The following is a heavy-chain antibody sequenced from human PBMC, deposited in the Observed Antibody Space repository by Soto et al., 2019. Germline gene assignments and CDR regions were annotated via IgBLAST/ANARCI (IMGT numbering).Heavy chain of an antibody. CDR2: IEPSDSDT. Sequence: PGESLKISCKGSGYNFAGYWIAWVRQMPGKGLELMGIIEPSDSDTRYRPSFQGQVTISADKSISSASLQWSSLRASDTAMHYCARGGVSTRNFDYWGQGTPVTVS. CDR1: GYNFAGYW. D-gene: IGHD3-3*01. J-gene: IGHJ4*02. V-gene: IGHV5-51*01. CDR3: ARGGVSTRNFDY.